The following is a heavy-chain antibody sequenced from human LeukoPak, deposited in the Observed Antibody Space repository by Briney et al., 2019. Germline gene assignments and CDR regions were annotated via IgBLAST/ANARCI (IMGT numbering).Heavy chain of an antibody. V-gene: IGHV3-48*04. Sequence: GGSLRLSSAASGFTFSGYAMNWVRQAPGKGLEWVSHVYSSDTTYADSVKGRFTIYRDNAKNTVYLQMNSLRAEDTAVYYCAKEYGGNRRAFDIWGQGTMVTVSS. CDR3: AKEYGGNRRAFDI. CDR2: VYSSDTT. D-gene: IGHD4-23*01. CDR1: GFTFSGYA. J-gene: IGHJ3*02.